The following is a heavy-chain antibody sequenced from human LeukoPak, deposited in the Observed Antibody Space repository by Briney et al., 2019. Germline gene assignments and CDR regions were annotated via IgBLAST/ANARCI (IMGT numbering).Heavy chain of an antibody. Sequence: PSETLSLTCTVSGDSISSSSYYWSWIRQPPGKGLEWVSVIYSGGSTYYADSVKGRFTISRDNSKNTLYLQMNSLRAEDTAVYYCARVHRKHVLRYFDWLLPYFDYWGQGTPVTVSS. CDR3: ARVHRKHVLRYFDWLLPYFDY. J-gene: IGHJ4*02. CDR2: IYSGGST. CDR1: GDSISSSSYY. V-gene: IGHV3-66*01. D-gene: IGHD3-9*01.